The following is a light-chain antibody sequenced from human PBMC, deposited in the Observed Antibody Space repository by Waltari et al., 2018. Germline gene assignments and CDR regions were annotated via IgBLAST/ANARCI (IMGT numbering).Light chain of an antibody. CDR1: QSVSSAY. V-gene: IGKV3-20*01. J-gene: IGKJ1*01. Sequence: EIVLTQSPGTLSLSPGERATISCRASQSVSSAYLAWYQQRPGQAPRLLIYGGSSRATGIPDRFSGSGSGTDFTLTISRLESEDFAVYYCQQYATSRTFGQGTKVEIK. CDR2: GGS. CDR3: QQYATSRT.